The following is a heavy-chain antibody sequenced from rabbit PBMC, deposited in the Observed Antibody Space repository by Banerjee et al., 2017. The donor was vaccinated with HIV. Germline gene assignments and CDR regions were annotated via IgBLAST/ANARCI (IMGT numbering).Heavy chain of an antibody. CDR2: IDLLFGTT. J-gene: IGHJ4*01. V-gene: IGHV1S47*01. D-gene: IGHD1-1*01. CDR3: VRGASSSGYYNL. Sequence: QEQLKESGGGLVQPGGSLKLSCKASGFDFSRTGVSWVRQAPGKGLEWIGYIDLLFGTTYYANWVNGRFTISSHNAQNTLYLQLNSLTAADTATYFCVRGASSSGYYNLWGPGTLVTVS. CDR1: GFDFSRTG.